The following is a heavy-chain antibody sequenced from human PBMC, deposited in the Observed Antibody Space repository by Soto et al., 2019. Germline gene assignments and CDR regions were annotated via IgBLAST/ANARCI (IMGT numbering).Heavy chain of an antibody. D-gene: IGHD5-12*01. CDR2: IGTAGDT. CDR1: GFTFSSYD. CDR3: ARGGGRVATPWFDP. Sequence: EVQLVESGGGLVQPGGSLRLSCAASGFTFSSYDMHWVRQATGKGLEWVSAIGTAGDTYYPGSVKGRFTISRENAKNSFLQMHSLRAGDTAVYYCARGGGRVATPWFDPWGQGTLVTVSS. J-gene: IGHJ5*02. V-gene: IGHV3-13*04.